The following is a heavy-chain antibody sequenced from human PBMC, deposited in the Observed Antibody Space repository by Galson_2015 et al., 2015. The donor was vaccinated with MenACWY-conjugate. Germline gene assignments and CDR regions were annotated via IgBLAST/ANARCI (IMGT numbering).Heavy chain of an antibody. D-gene: IGHD4-11*01. CDR2: ISGGSSHI. CDR3: ARHGPYSNGRYSGMDV. Sequence: SLRLSCAASGFTFNMYTMDWVRQAPGKGLEWVSSISGGSSHIQNADSVKGRLTIPRDNAKNSLNLQMSSLRDEDTAVYYCARHGPYSNGRYSGMDVWGQGTLVTVSS. CDR1: GFTFNMYT. J-gene: IGHJ4*02. V-gene: IGHV3-21*01.